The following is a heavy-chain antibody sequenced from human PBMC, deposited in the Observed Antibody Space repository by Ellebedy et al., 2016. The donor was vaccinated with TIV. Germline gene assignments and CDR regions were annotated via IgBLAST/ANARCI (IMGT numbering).Heavy chain of an antibody. D-gene: IGHD6-13*01. CDR3: ARHFSSSLVSPYKN. J-gene: IGHJ4*02. V-gene: IGHV5-51*01. CDR1: GYSFTNYW. CDR2: IYPGDSDT. Sequence: PGGSLRLSCKGSGYSFTNYWIGWVRQMPGKGLEWMGIIYPGDSDTRYSPSFQGQVTISVDKSISTAYLQWSSLKASDTAMYYCARHFSSSLVSPYKNWGQGTLVTVSS.